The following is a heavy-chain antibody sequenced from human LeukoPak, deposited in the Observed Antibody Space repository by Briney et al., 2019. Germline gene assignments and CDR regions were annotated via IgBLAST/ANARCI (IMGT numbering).Heavy chain of an antibody. V-gene: IGHV3-23*01. CDR2: ISGSGGST. Sequence: GGSLRLSCAASGFTFSSYAMSWVRQAPGKGLEWVSAISGSGGSTYYADSVKGRFTISRDNSKNTLYLQMNSLRAEDTAVYYCAKRYCSSTSCPESYWGQGTLVTVSS. CDR3: AKRYCSSTSCPESY. J-gene: IGHJ4*02. D-gene: IGHD2-2*01. CDR1: GFTFSSYA.